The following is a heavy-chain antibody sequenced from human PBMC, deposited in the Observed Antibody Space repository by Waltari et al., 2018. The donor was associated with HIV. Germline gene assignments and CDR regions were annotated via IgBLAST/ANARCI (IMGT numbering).Heavy chain of an antibody. CDR2: INGDESRI. CDR1: GFTFRNYW. D-gene: IGHD6-19*01. CDR3: ARRHSSEGILDY. Sequence: EVQLVESGGGLVPPGGSLRLSCVASGFTFRNYWMHWVRQGPGKGLLWVSRINGDESRILYADSVKGRFTISRDNARNTLYLQMNSLRAEDTAVYYCARRHSSEGILDYWGQGTLVTVSS. J-gene: IGHJ4*02. V-gene: IGHV3-74*01.